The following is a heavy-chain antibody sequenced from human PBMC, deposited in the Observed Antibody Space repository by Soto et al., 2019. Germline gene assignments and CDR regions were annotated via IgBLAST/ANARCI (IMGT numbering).Heavy chain of an antibody. CDR1: GGSINSYY. D-gene: IGHD3-3*01. CDR3: ARVFAFSSFGFSYGVNYDLLYV. Sequence: PSETLSLTCTVSGGSINSYYWSWIRQPPGNGLEWIGYIHYSGSANYNPSLKSRVTISVDTSKNQFSLKLSSVIAADTAIYYCARVFAFSSFGFSYGVNYDLLYVWAKGTT. J-gene: IGHJ6*03. V-gene: IGHV4-59*13. CDR2: IHYSGSA.